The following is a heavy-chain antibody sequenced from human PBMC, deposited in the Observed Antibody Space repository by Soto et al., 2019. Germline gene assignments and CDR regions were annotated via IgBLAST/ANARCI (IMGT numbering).Heavy chain of an antibody. Sequence: EVHLLESGGGLVQPGGSLRLSCTASGFTFSSYAMTWVRQAPGRGLEGVSGITASGGRTYYADSVKGRFTISRDNSKSTLYLQMNSLRAEDTAVYYCAKDTRYGDYVMWFDSWGQGTLVTVSS. D-gene: IGHD4-17*01. V-gene: IGHV3-23*01. J-gene: IGHJ5*01. CDR2: ITASGGRT. CDR1: GFTFSSYA. CDR3: AKDTRYGDYVMWFDS.